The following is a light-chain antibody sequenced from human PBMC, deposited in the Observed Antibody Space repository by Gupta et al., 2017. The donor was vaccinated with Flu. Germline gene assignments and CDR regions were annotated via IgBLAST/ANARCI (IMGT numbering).Light chain of an antibody. CDR1: QSISSY. Sequence: DIQMTQSPSSLSASVGDRVTITCRASQSISSYLNWYQQKPGKAPKLLIYAASSLQSGVPSRFSGSGPGTDFTLTISRLQPEDFATYYWQQSYSTWTFGQGTKVEIK. V-gene: IGKV1-39*01. CDR3: QQSYSTWT. J-gene: IGKJ1*01. CDR2: AAS.